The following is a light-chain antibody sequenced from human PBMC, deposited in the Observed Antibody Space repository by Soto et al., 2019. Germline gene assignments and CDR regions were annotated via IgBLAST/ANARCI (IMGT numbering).Light chain of an antibody. CDR2: AAS. J-gene: IGKJ5*01. CDR1: QSISSY. CDR3: QHYQSGHPIT. V-gene: IGKV1-39*01. Sequence: DIQMTQSPSSLCASVGDRVTITCRASQSISSYLNWYQQKPGKAPKLLIYAASSLQSGVPSRFTGSGSETSFTLTISRLEPEDFALYYCQHYQSGHPITFGQGTRLEIK.